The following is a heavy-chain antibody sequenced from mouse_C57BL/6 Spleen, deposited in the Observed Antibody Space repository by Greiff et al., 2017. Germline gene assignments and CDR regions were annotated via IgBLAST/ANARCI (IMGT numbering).Heavy chain of an antibody. J-gene: IGHJ3*01. CDR3: ATRNLDQDLGFAY. CDR1: GYTFTSYW. CDR2: IDPSDSYT. V-gene: IGHV1-69*01. D-gene: IGHD2-1*01. Sequence: QVQLQQPGAELVMPGASVKLSCKASGYTFTSYWMHWVKQRPGQGLEWIGEIDPSDSYTNYNQKFKGKSTLPVDKSSGTAYMQLSSLTSEDSAVYYSATRNLDQDLGFAYWGQGTLVTVSA.